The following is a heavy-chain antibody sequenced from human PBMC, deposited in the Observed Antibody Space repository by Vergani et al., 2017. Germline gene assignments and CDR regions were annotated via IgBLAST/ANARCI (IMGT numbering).Heavy chain of an antibody. CDR3: ASSVRGVPLDP. CDR2: ITPFNGNT. J-gene: IGHJ5*02. V-gene: IGHV1-45*02. Sequence: QMQLVQSGAEVKETGSSVKVSCKASGYTFTYRYLHWVRQAPGQALEWMGWITPFNGNTNYAQKFQDRVTITRDRSMSTAYMELSSLRSEDTAMFYCASSVRGVPLDPWGQGTLVTVSS. CDR1: GYTFTYRY. D-gene: IGHD3-10*01.